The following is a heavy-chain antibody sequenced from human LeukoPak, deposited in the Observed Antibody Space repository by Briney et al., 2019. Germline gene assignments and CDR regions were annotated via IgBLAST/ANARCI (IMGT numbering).Heavy chain of an antibody. V-gene: IGHV3-21*01. CDR3: ARDDR. J-gene: IGHJ3*01. Sequence: GRSLRLSCAASGFTFSSYAMHWVRQAPGKGLEWVSSISSSSSYIYYADSVKGRFTISRDNSKNTLYLQMNSLRAEDTAVYYCARDDRWGQGTMVTVSS. CDR1: GFTFSSYA. CDR2: ISSSSSYI.